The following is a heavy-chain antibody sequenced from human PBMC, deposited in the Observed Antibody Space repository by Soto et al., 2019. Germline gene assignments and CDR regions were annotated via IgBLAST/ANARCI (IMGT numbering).Heavy chain of an antibody. J-gene: IGHJ3*02. Sequence: SDTLSLTCSVANGSVSSPLSYWGWIRQPPGKRPEWIGVIYFSGITSYNPSLKSRVTISVDTSRNQFSLELSSVTAADTAVYYCARVLGNDAFDIWGQGTMVT. D-gene: IGHD3-3*02. CDR1: NGSVSSPLSY. CDR2: IYFSGIT. V-gene: IGHV4-39*01. CDR3: ARVLGNDAFDI.